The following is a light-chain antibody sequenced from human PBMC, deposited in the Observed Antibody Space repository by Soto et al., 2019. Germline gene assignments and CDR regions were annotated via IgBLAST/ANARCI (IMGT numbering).Light chain of an antibody. CDR3: QESFSTPRYT. CDR1: QSISSY. Sequence: DIQMTQSPSSLSASVGDRVTITCRAGQSISSYLNWYQQKPGKAPKLLIYAASSLQSGVPSRFSGSGSGTDFTLTIISLQPEDFATYYCQESFSTPRYTFGQGTKLEIK. CDR2: AAS. V-gene: IGKV1-39*01. J-gene: IGKJ2*01.